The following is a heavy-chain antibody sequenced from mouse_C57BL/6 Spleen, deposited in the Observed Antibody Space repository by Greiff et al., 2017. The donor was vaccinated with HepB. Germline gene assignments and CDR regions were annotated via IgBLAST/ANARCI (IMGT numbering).Heavy chain of an antibody. CDR1: GFTFSSYG. D-gene: IGHD1-1*01. J-gene: IGHJ2*01. CDR2: ISSGGSYT. Sequence: EVKVVESGGDLVKPGGSLKLSCAASGFTFSSYGMSWVRQTPDKRLEWVATISSGGSYTYYPDSVKGRFTISRDNAKNTLYLQMSSLKSEDTAMYCCARDYYGSSHFDYWGKGTTLTVSS. V-gene: IGHV5-6*01. CDR3: ARDYYGSSHFDY.